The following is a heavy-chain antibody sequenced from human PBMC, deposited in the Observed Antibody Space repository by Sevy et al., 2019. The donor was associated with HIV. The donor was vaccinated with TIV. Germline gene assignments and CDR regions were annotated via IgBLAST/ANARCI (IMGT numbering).Heavy chain of an antibody. J-gene: IGHJ4*02. CDR3: ARGKSGYGYALNY. Sequence: GGSLRLSCAASGFTFTEFVMSWVRQSPGKGLEWVSTINSGGGSTYYADSVKGRFTISRDNSQNTLDLQMNSLRAEDTAVYYCARGKSGYGYALNYWGQGTLVTVSS. V-gene: IGHV3-23*01. D-gene: IGHD5-18*01. CDR2: INSGGGST. CDR1: GFTFTEFV.